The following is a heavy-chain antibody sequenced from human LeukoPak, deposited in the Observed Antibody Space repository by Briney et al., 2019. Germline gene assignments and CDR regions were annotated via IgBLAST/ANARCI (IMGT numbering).Heavy chain of an antibody. D-gene: IGHD5-18*01. V-gene: IGHV3-23*01. J-gene: IGHJ4*02. CDR2: ISDSGGST. CDR3: AKGGDSYGPFDY. CDR1: GFTFSSYA. Sequence: PGGSLRLSCAASGFTFSSYAMSWVRQAPGKGLEWVSAISDSGGSTYYADSVKGRFTISRDNSKNTLSLQMNSLRVEDTAVYYCAKGGDSYGPFDYWGQGTLVTVSS.